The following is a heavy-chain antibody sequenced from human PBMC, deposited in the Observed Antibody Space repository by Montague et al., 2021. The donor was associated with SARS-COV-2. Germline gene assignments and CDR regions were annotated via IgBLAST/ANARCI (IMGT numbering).Heavy chain of an antibody. J-gene: IGHJ4*02. CDR3: ARNEL. Sequence: SLRLSCAASGFTIRNYWMCWVRQAPGKGLEWVANIHQDGGAKDYVDSVKGRFTISRDNAKNRLYLEMNSLRVEDSAIYYCARNELWGQGTLVTVSS. CDR1: GFTIRNYW. V-gene: IGHV3-7*01. CDR2: IHQDGGAK.